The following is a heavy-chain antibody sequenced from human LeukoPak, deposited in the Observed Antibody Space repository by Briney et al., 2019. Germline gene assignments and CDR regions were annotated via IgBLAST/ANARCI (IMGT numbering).Heavy chain of an antibody. Sequence: SETLSLTCTVSGGSVTSYYWSWIRQPPGKGLEWIGYIYYSGSTNYNPSLKSRVTISVDMSTNQFSLKLSSVTAADTAVYYCARDNWNYGSSMDVWGQGTTVTVSS. J-gene: IGHJ6*02. V-gene: IGHV4-59*02. CDR3: ARDNWNYGSSMDV. CDR2: IYYSGST. D-gene: IGHD1-7*01. CDR1: GGSVTSYY.